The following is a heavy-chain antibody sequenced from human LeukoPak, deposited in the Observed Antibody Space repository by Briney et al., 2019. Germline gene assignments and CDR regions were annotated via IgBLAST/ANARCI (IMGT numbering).Heavy chain of an antibody. D-gene: IGHD6-13*01. CDR2: ISGSGGST. J-gene: IGHJ4*02. Sequence: TGGSLRLSCAASGLTFSSNAMSWVRQAPGKGLEWVSGISGSGGSTYYADSVKGRFTISRDNSKNTLYLQMNSLRAEDTAVYYCAKSSNSWYWDYWGQGTLVTVSS. V-gene: IGHV3-23*01. CDR3: AKSSNSWYWDY. CDR1: GLTFSSNA.